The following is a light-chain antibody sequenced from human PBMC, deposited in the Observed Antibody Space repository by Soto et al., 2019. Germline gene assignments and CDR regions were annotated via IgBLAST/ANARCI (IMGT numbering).Light chain of an antibody. Sequence: QSVLTQPPSVSAAPGQTVTISCSGSSSNIGNNYVSWYQQLPGTAPKLLIYDNNKRPSGIPDRFSGSKSGTSATLGITRLQTGDEADYYCGTWDSSLSAVVFGGGTKVTVL. J-gene: IGLJ2*01. V-gene: IGLV1-51*01. CDR3: GTWDSSLSAVV. CDR2: DNN. CDR1: SSNIGNNY.